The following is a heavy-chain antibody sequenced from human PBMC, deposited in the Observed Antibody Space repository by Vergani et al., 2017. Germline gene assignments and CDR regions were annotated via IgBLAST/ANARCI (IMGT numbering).Heavy chain of an antibody. D-gene: IGHD3-22*01. CDR1: GYSFTSYW. J-gene: IGHJ5*02. V-gene: IGHV5-51*01. CDR2: IYPGDSDT. Sequence: VQLVQSGAEVKKPGESLKISCKGSGYSFTSYWIGWVRQMPGKGLEWMGIIYPGDSDTRYSPSFQGQVTISADKSISTAYLQWSSLKASDTAMYYCARGNYYDSSGYPYNWFDPWGQGTLVTVSS. CDR3: ARGNYYDSSGYPYNWFDP.